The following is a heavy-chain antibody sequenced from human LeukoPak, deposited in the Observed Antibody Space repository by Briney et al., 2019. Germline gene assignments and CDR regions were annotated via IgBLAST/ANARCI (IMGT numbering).Heavy chain of an antibody. V-gene: IGHV3-30*04. CDR3: ARTYYYDSSAFDAFDI. Sequence: GRSLRLSCAASGFTFSSYAMHWVRQAPGKGLEWVAVISYDGSNKYYADSVKGRFTISRDNSKNTLYLQMNSLRAEDTAVYYCARTYYYDSSAFDAFDIWGQGTMVTVSS. D-gene: IGHD3-22*01. CDR2: ISYDGSNK. CDR1: GFTFSSYA. J-gene: IGHJ3*02.